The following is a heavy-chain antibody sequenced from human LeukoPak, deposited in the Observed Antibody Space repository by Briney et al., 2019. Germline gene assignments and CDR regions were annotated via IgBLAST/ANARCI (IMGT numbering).Heavy chain of an antibody. CDR3: ARATRPGMNYYYYMDV. D-gene: IGHD6-13*01. V-gene: IGHV4-34*01. CDR2: INHSGHT. J-gene: IGHJ6*03. CDR1: VGSFSNYH. Sequence: SSETLSLTCAVYVGSFSNYHWSWIRQPPGKGLEWIGEINHSGHTKYNPSLKSRVTISVDTSKNQFSLKLSSVTAADTAVYYCARATRPGMNYYYYMDVWGKGTTVTVSS.